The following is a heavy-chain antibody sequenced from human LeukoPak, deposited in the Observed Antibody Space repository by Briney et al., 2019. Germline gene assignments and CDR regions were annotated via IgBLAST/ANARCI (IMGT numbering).Heavy chain of an antibody. D-gene: IGHD2-21*01. Sequence: GGSLRLSCAASGFIISSYSMNWVRQAPGKGLEWVSYISSSSSTIYYADSVKGRFTISRDNAKNSLYLQMNSLRADDTAVYYCARDYSPREWRFDPWGQGTLVTVSS. CDR3: ARDYSPREWRFDP. CDR2: ISSSSSTI. J-gene: IGHJ5*02. CDR1: GFIISSYS. V-gene: IGHV3-48*04.